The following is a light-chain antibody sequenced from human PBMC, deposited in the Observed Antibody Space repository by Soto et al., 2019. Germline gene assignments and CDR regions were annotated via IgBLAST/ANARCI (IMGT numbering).Light chain of an antibody. Sequence: QSVLTQPPSASETPGQRVTISCSGSSSNIGSSYVYWYQQLPGAAPKVLIYRNNQRPSGVPDRFSGSKSGTSASLAISGLRSEDEADYYCAVWDDSLSAYVFGTGTKLTVL. CDR3: AVWDDSLSAYV. J-gene: IGLJ1*01. CDR1: SSNIGSSY. V-gene: IGLV1-47*01. CDR2: RNN.